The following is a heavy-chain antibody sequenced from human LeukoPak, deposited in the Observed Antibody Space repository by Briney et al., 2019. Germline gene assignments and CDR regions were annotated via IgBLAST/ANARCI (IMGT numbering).Heavy chain of an antibody. V-gene: IGHV3-7*01. CDR1: GFTFSSYW. D-gene: IGHD5-12*01. CDR2: IKQDGSEK. CDR3: AREVYSGYDSWVDY. J-gene: IGHJ4*02. Sequence: GGSLRLSCAASGFTFSSYWMSWVRQAPGKGLEWVANIKQDGSEKYYVDSVKGRFTISRDNAKNTLYLQMNSLRAEDTAVYYCAREVYSGYDSWVDYWGQGTLVTVSS.